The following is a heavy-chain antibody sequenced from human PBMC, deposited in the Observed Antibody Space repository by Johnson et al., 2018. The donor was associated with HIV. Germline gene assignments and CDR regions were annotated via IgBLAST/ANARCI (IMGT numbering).Heavy chain of an antibody. D-gene: IGHD2-15*01. CDR3: TRVSSTSWALDI. J-gene: IGHJ3*02. Sequence: VLLVESGGGLVQPGGSLRLSCAASGFIVRSNYMNWVRQAPGKGLEWGSVIYSGGDTSYSDSVMGRFTISRDTSKNTLYLQMNSLRGDDTAVYYCTRVSSTSWALDIWGQGTLVTVSS. CDR1: GFIVRSNY. V-gene: IGHV3-66*01. CDR2: IYSGGDT.